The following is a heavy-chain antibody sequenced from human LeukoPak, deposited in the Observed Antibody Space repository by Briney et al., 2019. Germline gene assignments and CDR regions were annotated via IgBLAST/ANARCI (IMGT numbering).Heavy chain of an antibody. J-gene: IGHJ4*02. V-gene: IGHV3-7*01. Sequence: QPGGSLRLSCAASGSTSRTYWMSWVRQAPGKGLEWVASIKEDGGEKYYVDSVKGRFTISRDNAKNSLYLQMNSLRAEDTAVYYCARGHWYVFYWGQGTLVTVSS. CDR2: IKEDGGEK. CDR3: ARGHWYVFY. D-gene: IGHD2-8*02. CDR1: GSTSRTYW.